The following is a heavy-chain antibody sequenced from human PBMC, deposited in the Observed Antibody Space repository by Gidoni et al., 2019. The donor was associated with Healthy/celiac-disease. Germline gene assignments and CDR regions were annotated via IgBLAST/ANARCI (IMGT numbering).Heavy chain of an antibody. CDR2: LWYDGSNK. J-gene: IGHJ6*02. Sequence: QVQLVESGGGVVQPGRSLRLSCAASGFTFSGYGMHWVRQAPGKWLEWVAVLWYDGSNKYYADSVKGRFTISRDNSKNTLYLQMNSLRAEDTAVYYCARDIAVAGTNYYYYGMDVWGQGTTVTVSS. CDR1: GFTFSGYG. V-gene: IGHV3-33*01. D-gene: IGHD6-19*01. CDR3: ARDIAVAGTNYYYYGMDV.